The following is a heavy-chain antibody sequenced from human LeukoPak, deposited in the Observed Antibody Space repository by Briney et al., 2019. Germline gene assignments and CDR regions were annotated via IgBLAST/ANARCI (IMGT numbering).Heavy chain of an antibody. J-gene: IGHJ4*02. CDR3: ARDSSGYQ. CDR1: GFTFSTYW. D-gene: IGHD3-22*01. CDR2: IKEDGSEK. Sequence: PGGSLRLSCAVSGFTFSTYWMSWVRQAPGKGLEWVANIKEDGSEKYYGDSVKGRFTISRDNAKNSLYLEMNGLRVEDTAVYYCARDSSGYQWGQGTLATVSS. V-gene: IGHV3-7*01.